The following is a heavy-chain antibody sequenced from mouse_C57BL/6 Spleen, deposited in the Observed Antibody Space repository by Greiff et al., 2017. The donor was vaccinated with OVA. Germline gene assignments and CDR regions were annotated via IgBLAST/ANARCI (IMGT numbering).Heavy chain of an antibody. J-gene: IGHJ4*01. Sequence: VQLKQSGPELVKPGASVKMSCKASGYTFTDYNMHWVKQSHGKSLEWIGYINPNNGGTSYNQKFKGKATLTVNKSSSTAYMELRSLTSEDSAVYYCAYGNYGYYAMDYWGQGTSVTVSS. V-gene: IGHV1-22*01. CDR1: GYTFTDYN. D-gene: IGHD2-1*01. CDR2: INPNNGGT. CDR3: AYGNYGYYAMDY.